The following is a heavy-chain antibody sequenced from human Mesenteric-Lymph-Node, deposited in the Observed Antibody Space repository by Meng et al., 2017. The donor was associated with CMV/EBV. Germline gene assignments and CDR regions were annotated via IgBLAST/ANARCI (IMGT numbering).Heavy chain of an antibody. V-gene: IGHV4-59*01. CDR2: IYYSGST. J-gene: IGHJ4*02. CDR3: ARNGRGSLAEDDY. Sequence: SETLSLTCSVSGGSISSYYWSWIRQPPGKGLEWIGYIYYSGSTNYNPSLKSRVTISVDTSKNQFSLRLSSVTAADTAVYYCARNGRGSLAEDDYWGQGTLVTVSS. CDR1: GGSISSYY. D-gene: IGHD2-15*01.